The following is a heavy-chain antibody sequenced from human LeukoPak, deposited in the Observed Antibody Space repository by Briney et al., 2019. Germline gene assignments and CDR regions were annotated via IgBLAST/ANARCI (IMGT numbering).Heavy chain of an antibody. Sequence: GASVKVSCKASGGTFSSYAISWVRQAPGQRLEWMGWINAGNGNTKYSQKFQGRVTITRDTSASTAYMELSSLRSEDTAVYYCARLKGYVWGSYRYTLDAFDIWGQGTMVTVSS. J-gene: IGHJ3*02. CDR2: INAGNGNT. D-gene: IGHD3-16*02. V-gene: IGHV1-3*01. CDR3: ARLKGYVWGSYRYTLDAFDI. CDR1: GGTFSSYA.